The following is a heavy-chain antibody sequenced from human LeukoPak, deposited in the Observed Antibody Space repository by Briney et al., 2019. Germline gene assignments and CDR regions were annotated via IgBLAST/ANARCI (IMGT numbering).Heavy chain of an antibody. V-gene: IGHV1-2*02. CDR3: ARDATYYYGSESYYI. J-gene: IGHJ4*02. CDR1: GYTFTGYY. CDR2: INPNSGGT. Sequence: ASVKVSCKASGYTFTGYYMHWVRQAPGQGLEWMGWINPNSGGTNYAQKFQGRVTMTRDTSISTAYMGLSRLRSDDTAVYYCARDATYYYGSESYYIWGQGTLVTVSS. D-gene: IGHD3-10*01.